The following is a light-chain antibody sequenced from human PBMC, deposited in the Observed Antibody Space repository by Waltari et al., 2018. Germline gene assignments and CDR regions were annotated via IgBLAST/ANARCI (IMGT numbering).Light chain of an antibody. CDR2: EVI. Sequence: QSALTQPASVSGAPGQSITISCTGTTGDGGNSNFVSWYQHHPGKVPKLIIYEVIKRPSGISARFTGSKSGNTASLSISGLQAEDEADYYCCSYVQKDIWLFGGGTKVTVL. J-gene: IGLJ3*02. V-gene: IGLV2-23*02. CDR3: CSYVQKDIWL. CDR1: TGDGGNSNF.